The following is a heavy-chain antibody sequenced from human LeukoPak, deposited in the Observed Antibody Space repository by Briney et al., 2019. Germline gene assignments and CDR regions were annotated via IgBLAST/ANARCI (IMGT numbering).Heavy chain of an antibody. Sequence: SETLSLTCTVSGGSISYYYWTWIRQPPGKGLEWIGYIYYSGGTNYNPSLKSRVTISVDTSKNQFSLNLTSVTAADTAVYYYAGHDDSGGPIDYWGQGTLVTVSS. V-gene: IGHV4-59*08. CDR2: IYYSGGT. J-gene: IGHJ4*02. D-gene: IGHD3-10*01. CDR3: AGHDDSGGPIDY. CDR1: GGSISYYY.